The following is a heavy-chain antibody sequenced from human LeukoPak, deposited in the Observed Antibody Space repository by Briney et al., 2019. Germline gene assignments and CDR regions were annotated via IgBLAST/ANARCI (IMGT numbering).Heavy chain of an antibody. J-gene: IGHJ4*02. Sequence: PGGSLRLPCVASGFTFSSYAMHWVRQAPGKGLEYVSAISSHGGSTYYANSVKGRFTISRDNSKNTLYLQMGSLRAEDMAVYYCARVGSSGTVKYFDYWGQGTLVTVSS. CDR3: ARVGSSGTVKYFDY. D-gene: IGHD4-11*01. CDR1: GFTFSSYA. V-gene: IGHV3-64*01. CDR2: ISSHGGST.